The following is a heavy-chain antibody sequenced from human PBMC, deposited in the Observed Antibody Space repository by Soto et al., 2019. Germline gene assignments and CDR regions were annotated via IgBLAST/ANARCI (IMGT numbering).Heavy chain of an antibody. CDR2: IYHSGST. D-gene: IGHD5-12*01. Sequence: QVQLQESGPGLVKPSETLSLTCTVSGDSISSGGYYWSWIRQHPGKGLEYIGYIYHSGSTYYNPSLKSRVTMSVDTSKNQFSLKLTSVTAADTAVYYCARDYSGYGWFDPWGQGTLVTVSS. CDR3: ARDYSGYGWFDP. CDR1: GDSISSGGYY. V-gene: IGHV4-31*03. J-gene: IGHJ5*02.